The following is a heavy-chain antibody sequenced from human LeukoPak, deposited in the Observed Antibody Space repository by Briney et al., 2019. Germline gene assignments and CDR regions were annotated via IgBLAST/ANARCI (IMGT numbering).Heavy chain of an antibody. J-gene: IGHJ2*01. Sequence: SETLSLTCTVSGGSISSHYWSWIRQPPGKGLEWIGYIYYSGSTNYNPSLKSRVTISVDTSKNQFSLKLSSVTAADTAVYYCARGPPPLIAARPSWYIDLWGRGTLVTVSS. CDR3: ARGPPPLIAARPSWYIDL. V-gene: IGHV4-59*11. D-gene: IGHD6-6*01. CDR2: IYYSGST. CDR1: GGSISSHY.